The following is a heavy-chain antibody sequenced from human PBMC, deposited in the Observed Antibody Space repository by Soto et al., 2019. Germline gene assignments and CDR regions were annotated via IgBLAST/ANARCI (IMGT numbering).Heavy chain of an antibody. Sequence: PGGSLRLSCAAPGFTFSSYAMSWVRQAPGKGLEWVSAISGSGGSTYYADSVKGRFTISRDNSKNTLYLQMNSLRAEDTAVYYCAKGIHYDILTGYYRGAAFDIRGQGTMVTVSS. V-gene: IGHV3-23*01. J-gene: IGHJ3*02. D-gene: IGHD3-9*01. CDR2: ISGSGGST. CDR1: GFTFSSYA. CDR3: AKGIHYDILTGYYRGAAFDI.